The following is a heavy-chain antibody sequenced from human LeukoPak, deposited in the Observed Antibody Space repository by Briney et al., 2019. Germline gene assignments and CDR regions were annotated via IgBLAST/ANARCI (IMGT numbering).Heavy chain of an antibody. CDR1: GYTFSSYG. J-gene: IGHJ4*02. CDR3: ARGAVEMATITPFDY. D-gene: IGHD5-24*01. CDR2: ISVYNGNT. V-gene: IGHV1-18*01. Sequence: ASVKVSCKASGYTFSSYGISWVRQAPGQGLEWMAWISVYNGNTKYAQKFQGRVTITADESTSTAYMELSSLRSEDTAVYYCARGAVEMATITPFDYWGQGTLGTVSS.